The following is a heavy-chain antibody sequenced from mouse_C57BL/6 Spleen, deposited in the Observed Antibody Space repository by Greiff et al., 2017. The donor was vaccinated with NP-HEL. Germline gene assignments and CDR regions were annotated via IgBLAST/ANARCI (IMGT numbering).Heavy chain of an antibody. CDR3: ARPLSHYYGSSYYAMDY. V-gene: IGHV5-17*01. Sequence: EVMLVESGGGLVKPGGSLKLSCAASGFTFSDYGMHWVRQAPEKGLEWVAYISSGSSTIYYADTVKGRFTISRDNAKNTLFLQMTSLRSEDTAMYYCARPLSHYYGSSYYAMDYWGQGTSVTVSS. CDR2: ISSGSSTI. CDR1: GFTFSDYG. D-gene: IGHD1-1*01. J-gene: IGHJ4*01.